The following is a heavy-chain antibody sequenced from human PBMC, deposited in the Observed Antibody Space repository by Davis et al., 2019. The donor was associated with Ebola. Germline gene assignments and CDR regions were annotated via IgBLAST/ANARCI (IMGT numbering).Heavy chain of an antibody. J-gene: IGHJ4*02. V-gene: IGHV3-23*01. D-gene: IGHD3-10*01. CDR1: GFTFSTYA. CDR2: ISDSGRNT. Sequence: PGGSLRLSCAAPGFTFSTYAMTWVRQTPGRGLEWVSAISDSGRNTFYADSVKGRFTVSRDNSKSTLYLQLSSLRAEDTAVYYCARDSGSFDYWGQGTLVTVSS. CDR3: ARDSGSFDY.